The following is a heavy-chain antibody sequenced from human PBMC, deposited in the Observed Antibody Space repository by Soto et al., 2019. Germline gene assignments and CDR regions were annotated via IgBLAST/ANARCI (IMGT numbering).Heavy chain of an antibody. V-gene: IGHV4-34*01. CDR1: GGTFNGDY. D-gene: IGHD3-10*01. CDR2: VTHSGNT. Sequence: QVQLQQWGAGLLKPSETLSLTCAVYGGTFNGDYWSWIRQPPGKGLEWIGEVTHSGNTNSIPSLKSRITISVDTSNNQFALNLSSMTAAETAVYYCARGWYSEGSGSAVDIWGQGTTVTVSS. CDR3: ARGWYSEGSGSAVDI. J-gene: IGHJ3*02.